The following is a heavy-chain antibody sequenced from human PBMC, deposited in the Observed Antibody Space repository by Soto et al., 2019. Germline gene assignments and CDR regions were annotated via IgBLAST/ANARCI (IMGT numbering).Heavy chain of an antibody. CDR2: IYHSGST. Sequence: SETLSLTCAVSGGSISSGGYSWSWIRQPPGKGLEWIGYIYHSGSTYYNSSLKSRVTISVDRSKNQFSLKLSSVTAADTAVYYCARIPSPWDQGTLVTVSS. CDR3: ARIPSP. D-gene: IGHD2-21*01. J-gene: IGHJ5*02. V-gene: IGHV4-30-2*01. CDR1: GGSISSGGYS.